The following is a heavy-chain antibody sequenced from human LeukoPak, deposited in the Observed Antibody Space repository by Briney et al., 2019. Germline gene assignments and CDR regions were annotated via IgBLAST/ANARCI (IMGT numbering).Heavy chain of an antibody. CDR3: ARGTKSGLGESSVGY. CDR2: IIPIFGTA. CDR1: GGTFSSYA. J-gene: IGHJ4*02. V-gene: IGHV1-69*13. Sequence: SVKVSCKASGGTFSSYAISWVRQAPGQGLEWMGGIIPIFGTANYAQKFQGRVTITADESTSTAYMELSSLRSEDTAVYYCARGTKSGLGESSVGYWGQGTLVTVSS. D-gene: IGHD3-16*01.